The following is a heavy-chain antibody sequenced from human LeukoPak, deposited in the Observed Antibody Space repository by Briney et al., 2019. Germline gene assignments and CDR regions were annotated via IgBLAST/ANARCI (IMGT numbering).Heavy chain of an antibody. V-gene: IGHV4-59*01. CDR3: ARSRYYYYYYMDV. D-gene: IGHD1-14*01. J-gene: IGHJ6*03. Sequence: SETLSLTCTVSGGSISSYYWSWIRQPPGKGLEWIGYIYYSGSTNYNPSLKSRVTISVDTPKNQFSLKLSSVTAADTAVYYCARSRYYYYYYMDVWGKGTTVTVSS. CDR1: GGSISSYY. CDR2: IYYSGST.